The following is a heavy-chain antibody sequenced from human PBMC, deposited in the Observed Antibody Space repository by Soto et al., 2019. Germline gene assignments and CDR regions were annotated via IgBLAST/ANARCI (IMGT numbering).Heavy chain of an antibody. CDR3: AGARGSYDFDH. V-gene: IGHV1-18*01. J-gene: IGHJ4*02. D-gene: IGHD1-26*01. CDR1: GYTFTNYG. CDR2: ISANNGNT. Sequence: ASVKVSCKASGYTFTNYGISWVRQAPGQGLEWMGWISANNGNTNYEQKLQGRVTMTTDTSTSTAYMELRSLRSDDTAVYYCAGARGSYDFDHWGQGTPVSVSS.